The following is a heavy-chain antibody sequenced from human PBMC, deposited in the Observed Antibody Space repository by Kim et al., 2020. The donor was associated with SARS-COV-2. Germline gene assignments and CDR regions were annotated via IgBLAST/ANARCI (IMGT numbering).Heavy chain of an antibody. V-gene: IGHV1-69*04. Sequence: SVKVSCKASGGTFSSYAINWVRQAPGQGLEWMGRIIPGIANYSQKFQRRVTITADKSTSTAYMELSSLRSEDTGVYYCAMVVVVAATPLYYYYGMGVWGQGTTVTVSS. CDR1: GGTFSSYA. J-gene: IGHJ6*01. CDR3: AMVVVVAATPLYYYYGMGV. CDR2: IIPGIA. D-gene: IGHD2-15*01.